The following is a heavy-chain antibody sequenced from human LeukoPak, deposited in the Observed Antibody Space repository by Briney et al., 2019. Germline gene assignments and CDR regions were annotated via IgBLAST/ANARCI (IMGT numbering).Heavy chain of an antibody. CDR1: GGTFSSYA. D-gene: IGHD1-26*01. V-gene: IGHV1-69*05. Sequence: ASVKVSCKASGGTFSSYAISWVRQAPGQGLEWMGGIIPIFGTANHAQKFQGRVTITTDESTSTAYMELSSLRSEDTAVYYCARSGSYWGGYFDYWGQGTLVTVSS. CDR2: IIPIFGTA. CDR3: ARSGSYWGGYFDY. J-gene: IGHJ4*02.